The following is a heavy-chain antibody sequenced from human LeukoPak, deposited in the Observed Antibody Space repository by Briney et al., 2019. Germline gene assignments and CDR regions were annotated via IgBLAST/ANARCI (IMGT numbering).Heavy chain of an antibody. CDR1: GGSFSGYY. CDR2: INHSGST. Sequence: PSETLSLTCAVYGGSFSGYYWSWIRQPPGKGLEWIGEINHSGSTNYNPSLKSRVTISVDTSKNQFSLKLSSVTAADTAVYYCARGKDSSGHYDGLGYWGQGTLVTVSS. CDR3: ARGKDSSGHYDGLGY. D-gene: IGHD3-22*01. V-gene: IGHV4-34*01. J-gene: IGHJ4*02.